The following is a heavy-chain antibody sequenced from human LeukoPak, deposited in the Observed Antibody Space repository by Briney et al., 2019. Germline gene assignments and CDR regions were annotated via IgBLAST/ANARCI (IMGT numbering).Heavy chain of an antibody. CDR3: AREANYDDTPDAFDI. J-gene: IGHJ3*02. V-gene: IGHV1-18*01. CDR2: VSGYSGNT. D-gene: IGHD3-22*01. CDR1: SYTFPNYA. Sequence: ASVKVSCKASSYTFPNYAISWVRQAPGQGLEWMGWVSGYSGNTNYAQTFQGRVTLTRDPSTTTAYMELRSLRSGDTAVYYCAREANYDDTPDAFDIWGQGTMATVSS.